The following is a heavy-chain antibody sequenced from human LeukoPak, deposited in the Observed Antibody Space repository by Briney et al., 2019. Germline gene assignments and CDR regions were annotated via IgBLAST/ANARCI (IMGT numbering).Heavy chain of an antibody. V-gene: IGHV1-8*01. CDR2: MNPNSGNT. CDR3: ARGRITIFGVVIIRYYFDY. J-gene: IGHJ4*02. Sequence: GASVKVSCKASGYTFTSYDINWVRQATGQGLEWMGWMNPNSGNTGYEQKFQGRVTMTRNTSISTAYMELSSLRSEDTAVYYCARGRITIFGVVIIRYYFDYWGQGTLVTVSS. D-gene: IGHD3-3*01. CDR1: GYTFTSYD.